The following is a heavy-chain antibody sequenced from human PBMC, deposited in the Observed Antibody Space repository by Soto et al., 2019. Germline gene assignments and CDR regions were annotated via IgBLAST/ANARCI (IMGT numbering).Heavy chain of an antibody. CDR3: GRGYARCDY. Sequence: EVQLVESGGGLVQPGGSLRLSCVASGFTFSSYWMSWVRQAPGKGTEWVANIKEDGSEKYYVYSVKGRFTISRDNVKNSLYLQMKSLRAADTAVYYCGRGYARCDYWGQGPLVTVSS. V-gene: IGHV3-7*03. D-gene: IGHD2-15*01. CDR1: GFTFSSYW. J-gene: IGHJ4*02. CDR2: IKEDGSEK.